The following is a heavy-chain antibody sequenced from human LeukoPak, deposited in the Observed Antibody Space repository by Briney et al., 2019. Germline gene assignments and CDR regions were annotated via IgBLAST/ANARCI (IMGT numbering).Heavy chain of an antibody. CDR3: ARDLSGVTGYTYGRGIDY. V-gene: IGHV3-7*01. Sequence: GGSLRLSCAASGFTFNSYEMNWVRQAPGKGLEWVANIKKDGSEKYYVDSVKGRFTISRDNAKTSLYLQMNSLRAEDTAVYYCARDLSGVTGYTYGRGIDYWGQGTLVTVSS. D-gene: IGHD5-18*01. CDR2: IKKDGSEK. J-gene: IGHJ4*02. CDR1: GFTFNSYE.